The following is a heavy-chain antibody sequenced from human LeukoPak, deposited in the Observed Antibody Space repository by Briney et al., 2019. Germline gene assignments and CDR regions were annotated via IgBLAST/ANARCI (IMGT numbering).Heavy chain of an antibody. Sequence: PGGSLRLSCAASGFTFDDYAMHWVRQAPGKGLEWVSGISWNSGSIGYADSVKGRFTISRDNAKNSLYLQMNSLRAEDTALYYCAKDIQRIRPAYGMDVWGQGTTVTVSS. D-gene: IGHD6-6*01. CDR2: ISWNSGSI. CDR3: AKDIQRIRPAYGMDV. V-gene: IGHV3-9*01. CDR1: GFTFDDYA. J-gene: IGHJ6*02.